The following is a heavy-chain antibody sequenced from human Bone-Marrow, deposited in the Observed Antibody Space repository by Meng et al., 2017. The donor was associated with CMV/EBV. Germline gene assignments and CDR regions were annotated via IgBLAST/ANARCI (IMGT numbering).Heavy chain of an antibody. D-gene: IGHD6-13*01. CDR3: ARDLSSWDPDY. CDR2: INPNSGGT. CDR1: GYTFTGYY. V-gene: IGHV1-2*02. J-gene: IGHJ4*02. Sequence: SCKASGYTFTGYYMHWVRQAPGQGLGWMGWINPNSGGTNYAQKFQGRVTMTRDTSISTAYMELSRLRSDDTAVYYCARDLSSWDPDYWGQGTLVTVSS.